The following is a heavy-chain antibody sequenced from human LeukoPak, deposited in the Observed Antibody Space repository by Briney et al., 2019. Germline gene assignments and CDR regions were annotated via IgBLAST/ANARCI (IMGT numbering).Heavy chain of an antibody. CDR3: ARHARQWLVLPDY. Sequence: PSETLSLTCAVSGGSISSGGYSWSWIRQPPGKGLEWIGYFYHSGSTYYNPSLKSRVTISVDRSKNQFSLKLSSVTAADTAVYYCARHARQWLVLPDYWGQGTLVTVSS. CDR2: FYHSGST. D-gene: IGHD6-19*01. J-gene: IGHJ4*02. CDR1: GGSISSGGYS. V-gene: IGHV4-30-2*01.